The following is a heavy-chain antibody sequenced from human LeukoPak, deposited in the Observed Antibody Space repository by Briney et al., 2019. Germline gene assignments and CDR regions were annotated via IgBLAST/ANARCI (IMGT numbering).Heavy chain of an antibody. D-gene: IGHD2-2*01. J-gene: IGHJ3*02. CDR3: APDIVVVPAVADAFDI. Sequence: PGGSLRLSCAASGFTFSSYGMHWVRQAPGKGLEWVAFIRYDGSNKYYADSVKGRFTISRGNSKNTLYLQMNSLRAEDTAVYYCAPDIVVVPAVADAFDIWGQGTMVTVSS. V-gene: IGHV3-30*02. CDR2: IRYDGSNK. CDR1: GFTFSSYG.